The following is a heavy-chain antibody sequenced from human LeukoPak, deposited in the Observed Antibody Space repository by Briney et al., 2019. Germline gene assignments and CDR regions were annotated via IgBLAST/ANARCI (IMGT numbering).Heavy chain of an antibody. D-gene: IGHD2-2*01. CDR3: ARHAAAAENFDY. J-gene: IGHJ4*02. Sequence: PSETLSLTCTVSGGSISSYYWTWIRQPPGKGLEWMGYIYYSGSTNYNPALKSRVTISVDTSKNQFSLKQSSVTAADTAGYYCARHAAAAENFDYWGEGTLVTLSS. CDR2: IYYSGST. V-gene: IGHV4-59*08. CDR1: GGSISSYY.